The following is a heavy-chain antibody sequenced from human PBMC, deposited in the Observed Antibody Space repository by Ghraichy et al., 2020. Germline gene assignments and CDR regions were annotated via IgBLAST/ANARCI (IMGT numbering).Heavy chain of an antibody. D-gene: IGHD1-1*01. Sequence: GESLNISCRGLGYSFANYWIGWVRQMPGKGLDWIGVIYAGDSYTTYSPSFEGQVTISADKSIRTAYLHWSSLKSSDTAMYFCVRPAWDDRGWFIDHWGQGTLVTVSS. CDR2: IYAGDSYT. V-gene: IGHV5-51*01. J-gene: IGHJ4*02. CDR1: GYSFANYW. CDR3: VRPAWDDRGWFIDH.